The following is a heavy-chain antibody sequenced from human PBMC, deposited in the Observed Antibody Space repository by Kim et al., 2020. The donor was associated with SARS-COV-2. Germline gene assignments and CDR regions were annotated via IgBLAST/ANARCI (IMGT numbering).Heavy chain of an antibody. D-gene: IGHD6-6*01. J-gene: IGHJ5*02. Sequence: SETLSLTCAVYGGSFSGYYWSWIRQPPGKGLEWIGEINHSGSTNYNPSLKSRVTISVDTSKNQFSLKLSSVTAADTAVYYCARGWGAARPRIRYNWFDPWGQGTLVTVSS. CDR2: INHSGST. V-gene: IGHV4-34*01. CDR1: GGSFSGYY. CDR3: ARGWGAARPRIRYNWFDP.